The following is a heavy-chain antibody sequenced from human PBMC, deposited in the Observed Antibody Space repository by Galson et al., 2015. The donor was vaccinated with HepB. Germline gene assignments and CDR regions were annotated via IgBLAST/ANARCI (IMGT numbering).Heavy chain of an antibody. D-gene: IGHD3-22*01. Sequence: SLRLSCAASGFTFSSYAMHWVRQAPGKGLEWVAVISYDGSNKYYADSVKGRFTISRDNSKNTLYLQMNSLRAEDTAVYYCASENYYDSSGYYFRAFDIWGQGTMVTVSS. CDR3: ASENYYDSSGYYFRAFDI. V-gene: IGHV3-30-3*01. CDR2: ISYDGSNK. CDR1: GFTFSSYA. J-gene: IGHJ3*02.